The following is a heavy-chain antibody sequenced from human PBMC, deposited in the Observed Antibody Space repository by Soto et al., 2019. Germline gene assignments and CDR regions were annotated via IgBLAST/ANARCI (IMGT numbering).Heavy chain of an antibody. D-gene: IGHD2-2*01. V-gene: IGHV1-18*01. Sequence: ASVKVSCKASGYTFTSYGISWVRQAPGQGLEWMGWISAYNGNTNYAQKLQGRVTMTTDTSTSTAYMELRSLRSDDTAVYYCARESSNCSSTSCYSTSLNRFDPWGQGTLVTVSS. CDR2: ISAYNGNT. CDR3: ARESSNCSSTSCYSTSLNRFDP. J-gene: IGHJ5*02. CDR1: GYTFTSYG.